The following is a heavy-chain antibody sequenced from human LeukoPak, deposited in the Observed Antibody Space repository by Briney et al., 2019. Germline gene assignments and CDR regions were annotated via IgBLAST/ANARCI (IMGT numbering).Heavy chain of an antibody. V-gene: IGHV3-30-3*01. CDR3: AKDRGVWAFDI. Sequence: AGGSLRLSCAPSGLTLSSYDMHWVRQAPGKALEWVAVISYDGSNKDYADSVKGRFTISRDNSKNTLDLQMNSLRAEDTAVYYCAKDRGVWAFDIWGQGTMVTVSS. CDR1: GLTLSSYD. CDR2: ISYDGSNK. J-gene: IGHJ3*02. D-gene: IGHD3-10*01.